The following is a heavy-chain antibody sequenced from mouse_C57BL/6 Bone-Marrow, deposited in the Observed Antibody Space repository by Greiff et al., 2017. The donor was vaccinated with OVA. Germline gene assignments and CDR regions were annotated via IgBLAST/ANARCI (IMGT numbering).Heavy chain of an antibody. D-gene: IGHD2-3*01. CDR2: ISSGGSYT. J-gene: IGHJ2*01. CDR3: ARRPYDYVDY. CDR1: GFTFSSYG. V-gene: IGHV5-6*01. Sequence: EVQGVESGGDLVKPGGSLKLSCAASGFTFSSYGMSWVRQTPDKRLEWVATISSGGSYTYYPDSVKGRLTIARDNAKNTLYLQMSSLKSKDTAMYYCARRPYDYVDYWGQGTTLTVSS.